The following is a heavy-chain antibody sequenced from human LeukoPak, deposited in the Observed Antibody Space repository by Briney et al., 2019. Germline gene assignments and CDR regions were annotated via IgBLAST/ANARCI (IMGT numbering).Heavy chain of an antibody. D-gene: IGHD3-22*01. CDR1: GFTFSSYG. Sequence: GGSLRLSCAASGFTFSSYGMHWVRQAPGKGLEWVAFIRYDGSNKYYADSVKGRFTIFRVNSKNTLNLQMNSLRAEDTAVYYCSKDPTHYRVWDYYETIGLSYWGQGTLVTVSS. V-gene: IGHV3-30*02. CDR3: SKDPTHYRVWDYYETIGLSY. J-gene: IGHJ4*02. CDR2: IRYDGSNK.